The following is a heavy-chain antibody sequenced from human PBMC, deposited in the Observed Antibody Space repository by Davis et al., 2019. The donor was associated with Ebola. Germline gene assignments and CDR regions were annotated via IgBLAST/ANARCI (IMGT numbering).Heavy chain of an antibody. V-gene: IGHV4-4*02. CDR2: IYDGGST. Sequence: MPSETLSLTCAVSGGSITSSNWLSWVRQPPGKGLEWIGEIYDGGSTNYNPSLKSRATISVDKSKTQFSLKLNSVTAADTAVYYCAREGTNWYFDLWGRGTLVTVSS. D-gene: IGHD1-7*01. CDR1: GGSITSSNW. J-gene: IGHJ2*01. CDR3: AREGTNWYFDL.